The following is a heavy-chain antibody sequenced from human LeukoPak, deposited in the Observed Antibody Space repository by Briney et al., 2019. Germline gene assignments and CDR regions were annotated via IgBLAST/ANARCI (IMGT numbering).Heavy chain of an antibody. Sequence: GGSLRLSCAASGFTFSSYSMSRVRQAPGKGLEWVSTIRSNGGDTYYADSVKGRFTISRDNSKNTLYLEMNSLRAEDTVVYYCAKGGYTTWLDPWGQGTLVTVS. J-gene: IGHJ5*02. CDR3: AKGGYTTWLDP. D-gene: IGHD2-15*01. V-gene: IGHV3-23*01. CDR2: IRSNGGDT. CDR1: GFTFSSYS.